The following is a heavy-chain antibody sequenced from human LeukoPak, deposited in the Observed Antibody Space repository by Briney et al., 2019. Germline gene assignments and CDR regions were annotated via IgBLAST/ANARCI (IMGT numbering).Heavy chain of an antibody. J-gene: IGHJ4*02. Sequence: GASVKVSCKASGYTFTVYYMHWVRQAPGQGLEWMGWINPNSGGTNYAQKFQGRVTMTRDTSISTAYMELSRLRSDDTAVYYCARLTGTTGREDYWGQGTLVTVSS. D-gene: IGHD1-7*01. CDR3: ARLTGTTGREDY. CDR2: INPNSGGT. CDR1: GYTFTVYY. V-gene: IGHV1-2*02.